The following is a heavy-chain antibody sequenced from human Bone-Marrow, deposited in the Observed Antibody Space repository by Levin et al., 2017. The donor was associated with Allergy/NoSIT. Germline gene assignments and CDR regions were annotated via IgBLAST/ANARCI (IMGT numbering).Heavy chain of an antibody. CDR1: GFTFSSYA. J-gene: IGHJ4*02. V-gene: IGHV3-23*01. CDR2: ISGSGGST. Sequence: PPGGSLRLSCAASGFTFSSYAMSWVRQAPGKGLEWVSAISGSGGSTYYADSVKGRFTISRDNSKNTLYLQMNSLRAEDTAVYYCAKDPASRYNWNYFDYWGQGTLVTVSS. D-gene: IGHD1-20*01. CDR3: AKDPASRYNWNYFDY.